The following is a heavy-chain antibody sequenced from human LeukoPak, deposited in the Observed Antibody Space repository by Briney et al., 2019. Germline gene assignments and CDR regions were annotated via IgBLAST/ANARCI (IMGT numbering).Heavy chain of an antibody. Sequence: PGGSLRLSCAASGFTFSSYAMSWVRQAPGKGLEWVSAISGSGGGTYYADSVKGRFTISRDNSKNTLYLQMNSLRAEDTALYYCAKVADFGKYYFDYWGQGTLVTVSS. D-gene: IGHD3-16*01. CDR2: ISGSGGGT. CDR1: GFTFSSYA. V-gene: IGHV3-23*01. CDR3: AKVADFGKYYFDY. J-gene: IGHJ4*02.